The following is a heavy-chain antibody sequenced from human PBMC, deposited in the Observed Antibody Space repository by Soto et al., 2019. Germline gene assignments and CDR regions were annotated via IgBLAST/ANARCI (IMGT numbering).Heavy chain of an antibody. CDR2: INAGNGNT. D-gene: IGHD6-6*01. CDR3: ARGPLLGIAARLYFDY. CDR1: GYTFTSYA. V-gene: IGHV1-3*01. J-gene: IGHJ4*02. Sequence: QVPLVQSGAEVKKPGASVKVSCKASGYTFTSYAMHWVRQAPGQRLEWMGWINAGNGNTKYSQKFQGRVTITRDTSASTAYMELSSLRSEDTAVYYCARGPLLGIAARLYFDYWGQGTLVTVSS.